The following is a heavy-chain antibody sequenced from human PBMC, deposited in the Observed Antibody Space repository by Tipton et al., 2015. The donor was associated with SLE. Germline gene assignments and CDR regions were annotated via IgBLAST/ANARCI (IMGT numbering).Heavy chain of an antibody. CDR2: IYYSGNT. V-gene: IGHV4-59*11. Sequence: TLSLTCTVSGGSISSHYWSWFRQPPGKGLEWIGYIYYSGNTKYNPSLKSRVTISLDTSRTQFSLKLSSVTAADTAIYYCARDGRGYCDNSGCSEYNWFDPWAREPWSPSHQ. J-gene: IGHJ5*02. D-gene: IGHD2-15*01. CDR3: ARDGRGYCDNSGCSEYNWFDP. CDR1: GGSISSHY.